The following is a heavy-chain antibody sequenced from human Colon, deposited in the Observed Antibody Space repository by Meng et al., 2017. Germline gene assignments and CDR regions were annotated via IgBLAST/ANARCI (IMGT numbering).Heavy chain of an antibody. CDR1: GGSISSGDYY. CDR3: AREVAGSGIDY. D-gene: IGHD6-19*01. V-gene: IGHV4-30-4*01. Sequence: QVQLQESGPGLVKPSGTPSLTCTVSGGSISSGDYYWNWIRQPPGKGLEWIGYIYYTGSTNYNPSLKSRVTISVDTSKNQFSLKLSSVTAADTAVYYCAREVAGSGIDYWGQGTLVTVSS. CDR2: IYYTGST. J-gene: IGHJ4*02.